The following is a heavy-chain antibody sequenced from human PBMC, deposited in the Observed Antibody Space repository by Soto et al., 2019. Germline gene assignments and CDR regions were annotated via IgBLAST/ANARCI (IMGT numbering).Heavy chain of an antibody. J-gene: IGHJ3*02. Sequence: GASVKVSCKASGGTFSSYAISWVRQAPGQGLEWMGGIIPIFGTANYAQKFQGRVTITADESTSTAYMELSSLRSEDTAVYYCASAVRVVVPDDAFDIWGQGTMVTVSS. CDR2: IIPIFGTA. D-gene: IGHD3-22*01. CDR1: GGTFSSYA. CDR3: ASAVRVVVPDDAFDI. V-gene: IGHV1-69*13.